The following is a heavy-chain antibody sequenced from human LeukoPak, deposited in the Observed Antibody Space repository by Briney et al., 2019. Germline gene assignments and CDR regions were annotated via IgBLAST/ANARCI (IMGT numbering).Heavy chain of an antibody. J-gene: IGHJ4*02. CDR1: GYSFTSYW. V-gene: IGHV5-51*01. Sequence: GESLKISCKGSGYSFTSYWIGWVRLMPGKGLEWMGIIYPGDSDTRYSPSFQGQVTISADKSISTAYLQWGSLKASDTAMYYCARLRRGAWFGELSVPFDYWGQGTLVTVSS. CDR3: ARLRRGAWFGELSVPFDY. CDR2: IYPGDSDT. D-gene: IGHD3-10*01.